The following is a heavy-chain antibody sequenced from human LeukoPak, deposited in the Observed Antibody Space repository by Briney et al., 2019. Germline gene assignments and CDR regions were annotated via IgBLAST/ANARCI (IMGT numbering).Heavy chain of an antibody. CDR3: ARPYCRACDDAFDI. Sequence: ASVKVSCKASGYTFTGYYMHWVRQAPGQGLERMGWINPNSGGTNYAQKFQGRVTMTRDTSISTAYMELSRLRSDDTAVYYCARPYCRACDDAFDIWGQGTMVTVSS. J-gene: IGHJ3*02. CDR2: INPNSGGT. CDR1: GYTFTGYY. D-gene: IGHD2-15*01. V-gene: IGHV1-2*02.